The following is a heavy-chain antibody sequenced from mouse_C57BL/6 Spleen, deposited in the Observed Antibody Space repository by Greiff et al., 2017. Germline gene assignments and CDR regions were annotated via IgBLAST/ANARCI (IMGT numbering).Heavy chain of an antibody. J-gene: IGHJ2*01. V-gene: IGHV1-84*01. D-gene: IGHD1-1*01. CDR3: ARFYYYGSSPFDY. CDR2: ISPGSGNP. CDR1: GYTFTDYY. Sequence: VQLQQSGPELVKPGASVTISCKASGYTFTDYYINWVKQRPGQGLEWIGWISPGSGNPKYNEKFKGKATLTVDTSSSTAYMQLSSLTSEDSAVYFCARFYYYGSSPFDYWGQGTTLTVSS.